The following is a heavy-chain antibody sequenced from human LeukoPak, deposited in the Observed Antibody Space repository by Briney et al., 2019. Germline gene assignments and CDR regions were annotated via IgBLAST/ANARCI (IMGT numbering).Heavy chain of an antibody. J-gene: IGHJ6*03. CDR1: GFIFSNYA. CDR2: ISYDGSNK. V-gene: IGHV3-30*03. CDR3: SRGKKQSGYYSDYYYYYYMDV. Sequence: GGSLRLSCAASGFIFSNYAMHWVRQAPGKGLEWVAVISYDGSNKYYVDSVKGRFTISRDNSKNTLYLQMNSLRAEDTAAYYCSRGKKQSGYYSDYYYYYYMDVWGKGTTVTVSS. D-gene: IGHD3-22*01.